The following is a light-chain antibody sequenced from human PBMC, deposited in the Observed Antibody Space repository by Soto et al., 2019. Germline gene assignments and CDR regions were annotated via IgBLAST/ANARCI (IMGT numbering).Light chain of an antibody. CDR1: QSITTL. V-gene: IGKV1-5*03. CDR3: QQYYRSPWT. Sequence: DIQMTQSPSTLSASVGDRVAITCRASQSITTLLAWYQQKPGKAPKLLIYEASSLEGGVPSRFSGSGSVTEFTLTISSLQPDDFATYYCQQYYRSPWTFVQGTKVEIK. CDR2: EAS. J-gene: IGKJ1*01.